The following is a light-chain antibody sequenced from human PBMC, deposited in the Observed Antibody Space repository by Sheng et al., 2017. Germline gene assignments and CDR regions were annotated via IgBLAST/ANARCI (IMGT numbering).Light chain of an antibody. V-gene: IGLV3-1*01. Sequence: SYDLTQSPSVSVSPGPDSQASPALEISWGKKRLAGINRGQASPLWWSYMQIVSGPQGSLSRFSGSNSGNTATLTISGTQAVDEADYYCQAWDSSISYVFGNGTKVTVL. J-gene: IGLJ1*01. CDR1: SWGKKR. CDR3: QAWDSSISYV. CDR2: QIV.